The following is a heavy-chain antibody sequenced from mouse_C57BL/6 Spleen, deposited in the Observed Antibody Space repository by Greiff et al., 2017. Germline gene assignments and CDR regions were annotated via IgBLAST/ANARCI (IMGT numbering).Heavy chain of an antibody. CDR2: IYPGDGDT. J-gene: IGHJ2*01. CDR3: ARDYDGYFFDY. Sequence: VKLQESGPELVKPGASVKISCKASGYAFSSSWMNWVMQRPGKGLEWIGRIYPGDGDTTYNWKFKGKATLTADKSSSTAYIQHSSLTSEDSAVYFCARDYDGYFFDYWGQGTTLTVSA. V-gene: IGHV1-82*01. CDR1: GYAFSSSW. D-gene: IGHD2-3*01.